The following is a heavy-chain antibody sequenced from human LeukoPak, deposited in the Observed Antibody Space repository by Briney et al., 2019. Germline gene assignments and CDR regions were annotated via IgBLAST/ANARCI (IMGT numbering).Heavy chain of an antibody. CDR1: GFTFSSYW. Sequence: GGSLRLSCAASGFTFSSYWMSWVRQAPGKGLEWVANIKQDGSEKYYVDSVKGRFTISRDNAKNSLYLQMNSLRAEDTAVYYCARDKTYGDSFFEYWGQGTLVTVSS. J-gene: IGHJ4*02. V-gene: IGHV3-7*01. D-gene: IGHD4-17*01. CDR3: ARDKTYGDSFFEY. CDR2: IKQDGSEK.